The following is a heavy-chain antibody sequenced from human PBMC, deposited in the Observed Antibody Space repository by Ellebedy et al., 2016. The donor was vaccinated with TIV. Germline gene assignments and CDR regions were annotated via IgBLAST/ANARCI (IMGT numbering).Heavy chain of an antibody. CDR3: ARDGSIVGVFDY. CDR2: IKGDGSRT. Sequence: GESLKISCAASGFTFSTYYMHWVRQAPGKGLMWVSRIKGDGSRTNYADSVKGRFTISRDNAKNTLYLQMNSLRAEDTAVYYCARDGSIVGVFDYWGQGTLVTVSS. CDR1: GFTFSTYY. D-gene: IGHD1-26*01. J-gene: IGHJ4*02. V-gene: IGHV3-74*01.